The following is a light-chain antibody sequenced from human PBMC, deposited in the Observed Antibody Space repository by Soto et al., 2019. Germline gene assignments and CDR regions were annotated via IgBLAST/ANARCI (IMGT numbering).Light chain of an antibody. CDR2: GAS. J-gene: IGKJ4*01. V-gene: IGKV1-39*01. CDR3: QQSDTTPLT. CDR1: QRISGAY. Sequence: DILLTQSPSSLSGFVGDTVIITCRASQRISGAYVKWFQQQPGKAPKLLIYGASRWPPGVPSRFSGAGSGTEFALTISRLQPEDPAAYYCQQSDTTPLTFGGGTRV.